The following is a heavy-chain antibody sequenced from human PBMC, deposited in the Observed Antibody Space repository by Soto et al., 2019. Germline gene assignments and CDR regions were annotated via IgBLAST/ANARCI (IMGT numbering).Heavy chain of an antibody. V-gene: IGHV4-39*01. CDR1: GGSIGSSRSY. D-gene: IGHD6-13*01. CDR2: IFYAGNT. CDR3: ARQAAAPGIDLWFDP. Sequence: TLSLTCNVSGGSIGSSRSYLAWFRQPPGKELEWIANIFYAGNTYYNPSLKSRVTVSVDTSKNQFSLKLDSVTAADTAVYYCARQAAAPGIDLWFDPWGQGTLVTVSS. J-gene: IGHJ5*02.